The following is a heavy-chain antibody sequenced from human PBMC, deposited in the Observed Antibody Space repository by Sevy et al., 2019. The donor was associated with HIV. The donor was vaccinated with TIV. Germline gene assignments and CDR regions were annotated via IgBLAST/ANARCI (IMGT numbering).Heavy chain of an antibody. V-gene: IGHV1-2*02. CDR1: GYTFTDYY. CDR2: IHPDSGGT. D-gene: IGHD3-16*01. CDR3: ARDYGDI. Sequence: ASVKVSCKTSGYTFTDYYMHWVRQAPGQGLEWMGWIHPDSGGTNYAQKFQGRVTMTRDTSISTAYMEVNSLRSDDTAVYICARDYGDIWGQGTMVTVSS. J-gene: IGHJ3*02.